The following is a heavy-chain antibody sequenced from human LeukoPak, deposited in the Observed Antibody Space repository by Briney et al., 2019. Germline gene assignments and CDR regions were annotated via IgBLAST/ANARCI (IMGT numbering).Heavy chain of an antibody. CDR2: ISSSSIYI. Sequence: NPGGSLRLSCAASGFTFSSYSMNWVRQAPGKGLEWVASISSSSIYIYYAVSMKGRFSVSRDDAQNPLYLQMDSLIAEHTAVYYCATWILPGYPVDNWGQGTLVTVSS. CDR1: GFTFSSYS. CDR3: ATWILPGYPVDN. D-gene: IGHD3-9*01. V-gene: IGHV3-21*01. J-gene: IGHJ4*02.